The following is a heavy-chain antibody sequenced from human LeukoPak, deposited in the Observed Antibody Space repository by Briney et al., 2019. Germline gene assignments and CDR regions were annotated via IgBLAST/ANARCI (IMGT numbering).Heavy chain of an antibody. D-gene: IGHD3-10*01. CDR2: MNPNSGNT. CDR1: GYSFGTFD. J-gene: IGHJ5*02. Sequence: ASVKVSCKASGYSFGTFDINWVRQATGQGLEWMGWMNPNSGNTGYAQKFQGRISMTRDTSISTAYMELSSLRSEDTAVYYCARGVTIIRGIIIVWFDPWGQGTLVTVSS. V-gene: IGHV1-8*01. CDR3: ARGVTIIRGIIIVWFDP.